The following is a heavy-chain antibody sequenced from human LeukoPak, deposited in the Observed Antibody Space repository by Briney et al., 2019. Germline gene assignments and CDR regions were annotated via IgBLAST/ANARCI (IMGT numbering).Heavy chain of an antibody. CDR3: AREDDYSNYSFQH. D-gene: IGHD4-11*01. J-gene: IGHJ1*01. V-gene: IGHV1-69*05. CDR2: IIPIFGTA. Sequence: VASVKVSCKASGGTFSSYAISWVRQAPGQGLEWMGGIIPIFGTANYAQKFQGRVTITTDESTSTAYMELSSLRSEDTAVYYCAREDDYSNYSFQHWGQGTLVTVSS. CDR1: GGTFSSYA.